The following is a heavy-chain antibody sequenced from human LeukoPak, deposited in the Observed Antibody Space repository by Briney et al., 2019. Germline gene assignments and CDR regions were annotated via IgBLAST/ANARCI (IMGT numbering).Heavy chain of an antibody. CDR3: ATRIAAAGTLFDY. CDR1: GGSISSGGYS. V-gene: IGHV4-30-2*01. Sequence: PSQTLSLTCAVSGGSISSGGYSWSWIRQPPGKGLEWIGYIYHSGSTYYNPSLKSRVTISVDRSKNQFSLKLSSVTAADTAVYYCATRIAAAGTLFDYWGQGTLVTVSS. D-gene: IGHD6-13*01. CDR2: IYHSGST. J-gene: IGHJ4*02.